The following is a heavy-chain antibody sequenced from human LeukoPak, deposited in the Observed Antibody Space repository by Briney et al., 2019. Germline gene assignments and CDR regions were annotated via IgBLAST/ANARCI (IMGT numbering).Heavy chain of an antibody. J-gene: IGHJ4*02. CDR3: ARSADSSGYFAFFDY. V-gene: IGHV4-59*01. CDR1: GGSISSYR. D-gene: IGHD3-22*01. Sequence: PSETLSLTCTVSGGSISSYRCSWIRQTPGKELEWIGYIYYSGSTSYNPSLKSRVTISVDTSKNQFSLKLSSVTAADTAIYYCARSADSSGYFAFFDYWGQGTLVTVS. CDR2: IYYSGST.